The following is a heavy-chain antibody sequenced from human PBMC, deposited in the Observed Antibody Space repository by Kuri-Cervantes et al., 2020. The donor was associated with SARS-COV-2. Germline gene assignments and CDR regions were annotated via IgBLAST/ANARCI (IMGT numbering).Heavy chain of an antibody. Sequence: ASVKVSCKASGYTFFTAYYIHWMRQGPGQGLEWMGWINPNSGGTNYAQKFQGRVTMTRDTSISTAYMELSRLRSDDTAVYYCARTLVDYYYYYMDVWGKGTTVTVSS. J-gene: IGHJ6*03. D-gene: IGHD2/OR15-2a*01. CDR3: ARTLVDYYYYYMDV. V-gene: IGHV1-2*02. CDR1: GYTFFTAYY. CDR2: INPNSGGT.